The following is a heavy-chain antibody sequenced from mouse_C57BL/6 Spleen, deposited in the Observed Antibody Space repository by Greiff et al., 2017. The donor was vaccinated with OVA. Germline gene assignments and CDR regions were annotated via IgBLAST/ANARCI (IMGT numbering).Heavy chain of an antibody. CDR2: ISNGGGST. CDR3: ARQSGSIPFAY. D-gene: IGHD1-1*01. CDR1: GFTFSDYY. J-gene: IGHJ3*01. V-gene: IGHV5-12*01. Sequence: DVKLVESGGGLVQPGGSLKLSCAASGFTFSDYYMYWVRQTPEKRLEWVAYISNGGGSTYYPDTVKGRFTISRDNAKNTLYLQMSRLKSEDTAMYYCARQSGSIPFAYWGQGTLVTVSA.